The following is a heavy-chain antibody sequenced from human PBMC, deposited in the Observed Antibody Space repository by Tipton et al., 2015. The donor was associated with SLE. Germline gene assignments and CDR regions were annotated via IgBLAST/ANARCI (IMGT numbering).Heavy chain of an antibody. V-gene: IGHV4-39*07. J-gene: IGHJ5*02. CDR1: GGSISSSSYY. D-gene: IGHD3-10*01. Sequence: TLSLTCTVSGGSISSSSYYWGWIRQPPGKGLAWIGSIYYSGSTYYNPSLKSRVTISVDTSKNQFSLKLSSVTAADTAVYYCARRGDWRWFDPWGQGTLVTVSS. CDR3: ARRGDWRWFDP. CDR2: IYYSGST.